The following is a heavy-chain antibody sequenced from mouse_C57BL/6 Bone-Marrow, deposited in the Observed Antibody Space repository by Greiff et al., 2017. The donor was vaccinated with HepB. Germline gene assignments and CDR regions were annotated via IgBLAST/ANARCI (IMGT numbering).Heavy chain of an antibody. CDR1: GYSFTGYY. D-gene: IGHD1-1*01. CDR2: IYPYNGVS. CDR3: ARGRDYYAMDY. Sequence: EVKLMESGPELVKPGASVKISCKASGYSFTGYYMHWVKQSHGNILDWIGYIYPYNGVSSYNQKFKGKATLTVDKSSSTAYMELRSLTSEDSAVYYCARGRDYYAMDYWGQGTSVTVSS. V-gene: IGHV1-31*01. J-gene: IGHJ4*01.